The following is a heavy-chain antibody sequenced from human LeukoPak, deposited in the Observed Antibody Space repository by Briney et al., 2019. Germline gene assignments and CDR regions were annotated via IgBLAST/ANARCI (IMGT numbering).Heavy chain of an antibody. J-gene: IGHJ4*02. CDR2: ISYDGSNK. CDR1: GFTFSSYA. Sequence: GGSLRLSCAASGFTFSSYAMHWVRQAPGKGLEWVAVISYDGSNKYYADSVKGRFTISRDNSKNTLYLQMSSLRAEDTAVYYCVKGHYEYSSSPDFDYWGQGTLVTVSS. V-gene: IGHV3-30*14. D-gene: IGHD6-6*01. CDR3: VKGHYEYSSSPDFDY.